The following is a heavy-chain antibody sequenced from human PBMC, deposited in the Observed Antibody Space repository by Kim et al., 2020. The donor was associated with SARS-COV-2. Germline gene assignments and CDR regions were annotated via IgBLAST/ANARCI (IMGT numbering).Heavy chain of an antibody. Sequence: GGSLRLSCAASGFTFSNFYMSWVRQTPGQGLEWVDNIRQDGSDIFYVDSVKGRFTMSRDNAKNSLFLQMNSLRAEDTAVYYCARWNWDGSGWGLDYWGQGTLVTVSS. J-gene: IGHJ4*02. CDR1: GFTFSNFY. D-gene: IGHD6-19*01. V-gene: IGHV3-7*03. CDR3: ARWNWDGSGWGLDY. CDR2: IRQDGSDI.